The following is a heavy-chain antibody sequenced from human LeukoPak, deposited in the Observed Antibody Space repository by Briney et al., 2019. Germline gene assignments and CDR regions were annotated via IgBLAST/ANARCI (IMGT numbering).Heavy chain of an antibody. CDR2: ISSSNIYR. CDR3: ARDPTSGNRPVTRGWLDP. D-gene: IGHD2-2*01. CDR1: GFTFSRYS. Sequence: GGPLRLLCAASGFTFSRYSMHWLRQAPGKALEWVTSISSSNIYRDYADSIKCGFTISRDNAKHSLYLKMNSLRDEDTAVYYCARDPTSGNRPVTRGWLDPWGQGTLVTVSS. J-gene: IGHJ5*02. V-gene: IGHV3-21*01.